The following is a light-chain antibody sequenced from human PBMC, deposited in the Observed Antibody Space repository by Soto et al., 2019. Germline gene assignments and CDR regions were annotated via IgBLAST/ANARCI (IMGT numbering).Light chain of an antibody. J-gene: IGLJ1*01. CDR2: EVN. CDR3: SSYAGSSNV. V-gene: IGLV2-8*01. Sequence: QSALTQPPSASGSAGQSVAISCTGTGSDVGGYNYVSWYQQHPGKAPKLMIYEVNKRPSGVPDRFSGSKSDNTASLTVSGLQAEDEADYYYSSYAGSSNVFGTGTKATVL. CDR1: GSDVGGYNY.